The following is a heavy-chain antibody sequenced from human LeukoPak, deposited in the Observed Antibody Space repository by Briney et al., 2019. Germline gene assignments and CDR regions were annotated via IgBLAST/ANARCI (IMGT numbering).Heavy chain of an antibody. CDR2: ISGSGGST. CDR1: GFTFSDCA. D-gene: IGHD6-19*01. CDR3: ARDSSGWSKNY. V-gene: IGHV3-23*01. J-gene: IGHJ4*02. Sequence: GGSLRLSCAASGFTFSDCAMSWVRQAPGKGLEWVSVISGSGGSTNYADSVKGRFTISRDNSKNMMYLQMNSLRAEDTAVYYCARDSSGWSKNYWGQGTLVTVSS.